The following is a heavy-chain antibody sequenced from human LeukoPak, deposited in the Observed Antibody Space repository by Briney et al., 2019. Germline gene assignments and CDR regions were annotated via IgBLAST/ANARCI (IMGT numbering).Heavy chain of an antibody. CDR1: GFTFSSYG. Sequence: GGSLRLSCAASGFTFSSYGMHWVRQAPGKGLEWVAVISYDGSNKYCADSVKGRFTISRDNSKNTLYLQMNSLRAEDTAVYYCAKVSLIVVVPAANYFDYWGQGTLVTVSS. D-gene: IGHD2-2*01. J-gene: IGHJ4*02. CDR3: AKVSLIVVVPAANYFDY. CDR2: ISYDGSNK. V-gene: IGHV3-30*18.